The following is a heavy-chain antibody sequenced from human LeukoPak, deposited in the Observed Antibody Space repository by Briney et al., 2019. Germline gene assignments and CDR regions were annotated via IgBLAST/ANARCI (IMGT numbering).Heavy chain of an antibody. J-gene: IGHJ6*03. Sequence: SETLSLTCTVSGGSIRSYYWSWIRQPPGKGLEWIGYIYHSGSTNYNPSLKSRVTISVDTSKNQFSLKLSSVTAADTAVYYCARGRNYDFWSGYPGYYYYYMDVWGKGTTVTVSS. CDR2: IYHSGST. D-gene: IGHD3-3*01. V-gene: IGHV4-59*12. CDR1: GGSIRSYY. CDR3: ARGRNYDFWSGYPGYYYYYMDV.